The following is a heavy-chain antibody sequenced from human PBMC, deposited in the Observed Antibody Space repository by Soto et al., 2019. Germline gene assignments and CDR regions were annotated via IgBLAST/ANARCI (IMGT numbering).Heavy chain of an antibody. CDR2: INPNSGDT. CDR3: ASVRNYRSGSYDFDY. CDR1: RYTFSCYY. J-gene: IGHJ4*02. Sequence: GASVKVACEASRYTFSCYYIHWVRQAPGKGLEWMGWINPNSGDTNYAQKFRGRVTITAEESTSTAYMELSILRSEDTAVYYCASVRNYRSGSYDFDYCGQGTLVTVSS. V-gene: IGHV1-2*02. D-gene: IGHD3-10*01.